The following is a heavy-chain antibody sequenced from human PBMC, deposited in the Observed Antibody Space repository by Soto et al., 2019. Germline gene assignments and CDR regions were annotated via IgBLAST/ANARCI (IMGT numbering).Heavy chain of an antibody. D-gene: IGHD2-15*01. Sequence: AGGSLRLSCAASGFTFSSYAMSWVRQAPGKGLEWVSAISGSGGSTYYADSVKGRFTISRDNSKNTLYLQMNSLRVEDTAVYFCSRDVVVGAKALNYWGQGALVTVSS. J-gene: IGHJ4*02. CDR3: SRDVVVGAKALNY. CDR2: ISGSGGST. CDR1: GFTFSSYA. V-gene: IGHV3-23*01.